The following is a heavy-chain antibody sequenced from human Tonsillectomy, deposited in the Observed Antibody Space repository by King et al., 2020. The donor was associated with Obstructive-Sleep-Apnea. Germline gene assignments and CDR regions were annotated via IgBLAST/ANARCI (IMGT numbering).Heavy chain of an antibody. CDR2: ISWHSGSI. CDR1: GFTFDDYA. J-gene: IGHJ6*02. CDR3: AKVRHCDWLSDGMDV. Sequence: VQLVESGGGLVQPGRSLRLSCAASGFTFDDYAMHWVRQAPGKGLEWVSGISWHSGSIGYADSVKGRFTISRDNAKNSLYLQMNSLRAEDTALYYCAKVRHCDWLSDGMDVWGQGTTVTVSS. D-gene: IGHD3-9*01. V-gene: IGHV3-9*01.